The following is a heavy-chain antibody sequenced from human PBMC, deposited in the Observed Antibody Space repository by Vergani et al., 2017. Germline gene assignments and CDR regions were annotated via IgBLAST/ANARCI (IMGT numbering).Heavy chain of an antibody. CDR1: GFTVSSNY. D-gene: IGHD3-10*01. Sequence: EVQLVVSGGGLIQPGGSLRLSCAASGFTVSSNYMSWVRQAPGKGLEWVSAISGSGGSTYYADSVKGRFTISRDNSKNTLYLQMNSLRAEDTAVYYCAILWFGELPFYWGQGTLVTVSS. V-gene: IGHV3-23*04. J-gene: IGHJ4*02. CDR2: ISGSGGST. CDR3: AILWFGELPFY.